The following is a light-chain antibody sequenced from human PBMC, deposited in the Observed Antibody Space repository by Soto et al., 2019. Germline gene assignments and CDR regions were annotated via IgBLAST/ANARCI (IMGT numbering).Light chain of an antibody. V-gene: IGKV3-20*01. J-gene: IGKJ1*01. CDR3: QQYGSSPGWT. CDR1: QSVSSSY. CDR2: GAS. Sequence: EIVLTQSPGTLSLSPGERATLSCRASQSVSSSYLAWYQQKPGQAPRLLIYGASSRATGIPDRFSGSGSGTDFTLTISRLELEDFAVYYCQQYGSSPGWTFGQGTKVESK.